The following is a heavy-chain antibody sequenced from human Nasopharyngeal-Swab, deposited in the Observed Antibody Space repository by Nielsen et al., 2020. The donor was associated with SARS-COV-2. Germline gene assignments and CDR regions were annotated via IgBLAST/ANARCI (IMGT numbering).Heavy chain of an antibody. CDR2: IYYSGST. D-gene: IGHD3-3*01. CDR3: ARGDFWSGYPPVYYGMDV. CDR1: GGSISSYY. Sequence: GSLRLSCTVSGGSISSYYWSWIRQPPGKGLEWIGYIYYSGSTNYNPSLKSRVTISVDTSKNQFSLKLSSVTAADTAVYYCARGDFWSGYPPVYYGMDVWGQGTTVTVSS. V-gene: IGHV4-59*12. J-gene: IGHJ6*02.